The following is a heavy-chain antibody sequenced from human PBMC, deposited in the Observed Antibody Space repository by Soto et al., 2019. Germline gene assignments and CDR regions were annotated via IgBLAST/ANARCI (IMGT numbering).Heavy chain of an antibody. Sequence: EVQLVESGGGLVQPGGSLRLSCAASGFTFSSYWMSWVRQAPGKGLEWVANIKQDGSEKFYVDSVKGRFAISRDNAKNSLYLQMNSLRAEDTAVYYCARGTGAAVAADYWGQGTLVTVSS. CDR2: IKQDGSEK. J-gene: IGHJ4*02. CDR1: GFTFSSYW. V-gene: IGHV3-7*01. D-gene: IGHD6-19*01. CDR3: ARGTGAAVAADY.